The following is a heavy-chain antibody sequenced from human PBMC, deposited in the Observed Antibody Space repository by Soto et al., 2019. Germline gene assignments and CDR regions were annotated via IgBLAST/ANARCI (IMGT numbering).Heavy chain of an antibody. CDR2: INHSGST. CDR3: ARNSRRPSSYYYYYGMDV. CDR1: GGSFSGYY. D-gene: IGHD6-6*01. Sequence: PSETLSLTCAVYGGSFSGYYWNWIRQPPGKGLEWIGEINHSGSTNYNPSLKSRVTISVDTSKNQFSLKLSSVTAADTAVYYCARNSRRPSSYYYYYGMDVWGQGTTVTVSS. J-gene: IGHJ6*02. V-gene: IGHV4-34*01.